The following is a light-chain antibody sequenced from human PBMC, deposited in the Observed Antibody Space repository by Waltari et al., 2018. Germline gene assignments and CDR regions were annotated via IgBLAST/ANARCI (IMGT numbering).Light chain of an antibody. CDR1: QDISNY. CDR2: DAS. V-gene: IGKV1-33*01. J-gene: IGKJ2*03. CDR3: QQYDTPPYS. Sequence: DIQMTQSPSFLSASLGDRVTITCEASQDISNYLNWYQQKPGTVPKLLISDASTLETGVPSRFSGTGSGTLFTFTIISLQPEDIGTYYCQQYDTPPYSFGQGTRVEMK.